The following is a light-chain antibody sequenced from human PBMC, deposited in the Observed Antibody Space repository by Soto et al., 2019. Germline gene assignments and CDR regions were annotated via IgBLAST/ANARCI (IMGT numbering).Light chain of an antibody. J-gene: IGKJ2*01. CDR1: QTVSSKY. CDR2: GAS. V-gene: IGKV3-20*01. Sequence: ESVLTQSPGTLSLSPGERATLSCRASQTVSSKYLTWYQQKPGQAPRLLIYGASIRATGIPDRFSGSRSGADFTLTISKLEPEEFAVYYCQQFDDSPPAFTFGQGTKLEI. CDR3: QQFDDSPPAFT.